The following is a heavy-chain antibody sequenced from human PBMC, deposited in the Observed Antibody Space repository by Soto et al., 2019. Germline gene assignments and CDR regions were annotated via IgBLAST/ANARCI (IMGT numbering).Heavy chain of an antibody. CDR3: AREGTRGEAMDV. J-gene: IGHJ6*02. V-gene: IGHV3-13*01. CDR1: GFTFSSYD. Sequence: GSLTLSCAASGFTFSSYDMHWVRQATGKGLEWVSAIGTAGDTYYPGSVEGRFTISRENAKNSLYLQMNSLRAGDTAVYYCAREGTRGEAMDVWGQGTTVTVSS. CDR2: IGTAGDT. D-gene: IGHD3-10*01.